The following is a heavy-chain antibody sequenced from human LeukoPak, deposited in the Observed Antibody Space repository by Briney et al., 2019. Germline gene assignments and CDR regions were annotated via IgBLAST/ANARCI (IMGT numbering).Heavy chain of an antibody. J-gene: IGHJ6*03. Sequence: ASVKVSCKASGYTFTGYYMHWVRQAPGQGLEWMGWINPNSGGTNYAQKLQGRVTMTRDTSISTAYMELSRLRSDDTAVYYCAREMAHVVDYYYYYMDVWGKGTTVTVSS. V-gene: IGHV1-2*02. CDR2: INPNSGGT. CDR1: GYTFTGYY. CDR3: AREMAHVVDYYYYYMDV. D-gene: IGHD2-2*01.